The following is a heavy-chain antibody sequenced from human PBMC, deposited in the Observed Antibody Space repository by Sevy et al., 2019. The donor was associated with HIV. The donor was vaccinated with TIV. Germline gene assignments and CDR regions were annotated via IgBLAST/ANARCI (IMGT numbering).Heavy chain of an antibody. CDR2: ISYDGSNK. J-gene: IGHJ6*02. Sequence: GGSLRLSCVASGFTFSSYGMHWVRQAPGKGLEWVAVISYDGSNKYYADSVKGRFTISRDNSKNTLYLQMNSLRAEDTAVYYCAKDPSRDGYRPFNYYYYGMDVWGQGTTVTVSS. V-gene: IGHV3-30*18. CDR1: GFTFSSYG. CDR3: AKDPSRDGYRPFNYYYYGMDV. D-gene: IGHD5-12*01.